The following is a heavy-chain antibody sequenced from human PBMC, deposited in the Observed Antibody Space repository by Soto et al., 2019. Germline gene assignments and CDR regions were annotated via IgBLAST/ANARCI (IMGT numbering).Heavy chain of an antibody. CDR1: GFTFPNGFTFPNAR. CDR3: TRYTGGDWFDP. D-gene: IGHD1-20*01. J-gene: IGHJ5*02. V-gene: IGHV3-15*01. CDR2: IKSKTDGGTT. Sequence: PGGSLRLSCAASGFTFPNGFTFPNARMNWVRQAPGKGLEWVGRIKSKTDGGTTDYAAPVKGRFTISRDDSKNTLYLQMNSLKIDDTAVYYCTRYTGGDWFDPWGQGTLVTVSS.